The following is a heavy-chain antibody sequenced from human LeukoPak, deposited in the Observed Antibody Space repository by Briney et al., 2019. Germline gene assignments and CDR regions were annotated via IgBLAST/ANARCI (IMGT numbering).Heavy chain of an antibody. CDR1: GYTFTSYY. D-gene: IGHD3-22*01. J-gene: IGHJ4*02. V-gene: IGHV1-46*01. CDR3: ARRGYYYDSSGYSYYFDY. Sequence: ASVKVSCKASGYTFTSYYMHWVRQAPGQGLEWMGIINPSGGSTSYAQKFQGRVTMTTDTSTSTAYMELRSLRSDDTAVYYCARRGYYYDSSGYSYYFDYWGQGTLVTVSS. CDR2: INPSGGST.